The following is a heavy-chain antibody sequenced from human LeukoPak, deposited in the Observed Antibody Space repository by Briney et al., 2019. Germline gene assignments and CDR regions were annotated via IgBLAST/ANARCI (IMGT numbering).Heavy chain of an antibody. CDR1: GFTFSSYA. V-gene: IGHV3-23*01. CDR3: ARDCSDSSSDYYPLGY. J-gene: IGHJ4*02. D-gene: IGHD3-22*01. Sequence: GGSLRLSCAASGFTFSSYAMSWVRQAPGRGLEWVSAISGSGGSTYYADSVKGRFTISGDNSKNTLFLQMNRLRAEDTAVYYCARDCSDSSSDYYPLGYWGQGTLVTVSS. CDR2: ISGSGGST.